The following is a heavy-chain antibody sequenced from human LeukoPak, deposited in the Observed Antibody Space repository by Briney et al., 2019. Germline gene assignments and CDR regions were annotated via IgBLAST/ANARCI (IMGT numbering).Heavy chain of an antibody. J-gene: IGHJ4*02. CDR2: TYYRSKWYN. D-gene: IGHD2-8*01. CDR3: AREGHAFGY. CDR1: GDSVSSNSAA. Sequence: SQTLSLTCAISGDSVSSNSAAWHWIRQSPSRGLEWLASTYYRSKWYNDYAASVRGRVTINPDTSKNQFSLQLSSVTPEDTAVYYCAREGHAFGYWGQGTLVTVSS. V-gene: IGHV6-1*01.